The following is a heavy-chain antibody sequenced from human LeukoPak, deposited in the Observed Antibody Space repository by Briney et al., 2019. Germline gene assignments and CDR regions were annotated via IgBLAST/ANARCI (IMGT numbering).Heavy chain of an antibody. CDR3: AKDVLLWFGELLGVDAFDI. Sequence: GGSLRLSCAASGFTFSSYAMSWVRQAPGKGLEWVSAISGSGGSTYYADSVKGRSTISRDNSKNTLYLQMNSLRAEDTAVYYCAKDVLLWFGELLGVDAFDIWGQGTMVTVSS. J-gene: IGHJ3*02. CDR1: GFTFSSYA. CDR2: ISGSGGST. D-gene: IGHD3-10*01. V-gene: IGHV3-23*01.